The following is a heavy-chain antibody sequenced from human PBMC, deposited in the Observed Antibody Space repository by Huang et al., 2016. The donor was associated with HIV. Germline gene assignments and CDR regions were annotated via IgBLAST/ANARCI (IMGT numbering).Heavy chain of an antibody. J-gene: IGHJ5*02. CDR2: LHPATGTQ. CDR3: ARGGGGGAWQTPLVWFDP. D-gene: IGHD2-15*01. CDR1: GYTFTSYN. Sequence: QVQLVQSGSEFKKPGASVRISCRASGYTFTSYNINWVRQAPGQGLEWMGWLHPATGTQTYARAFTGRCVFSVDTSVATAFLQITSLRADDTAVYFCARGGGGGAWQTPLVWFDPWGQGTLVTVSS. V-gene: IGHV7-4-1*02.